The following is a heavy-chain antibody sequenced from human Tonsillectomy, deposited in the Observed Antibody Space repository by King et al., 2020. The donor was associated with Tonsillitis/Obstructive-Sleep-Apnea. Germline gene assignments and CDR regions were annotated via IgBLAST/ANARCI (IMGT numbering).Heavy chain of an antibody. CDR3: ARGAYCTSASCYSPGAFDV. D-gene: IGHD2-2*01. Sequence: VQLVESGGGLVQPGGSLRLSCAASGFTFSRYDMHWVRQVTGKGLEWVSAIGTSGDTAYPGSVKGRFTISRENAKTSLYLQMNSLRVGDTAVYYCARGAYCTSASCYSPGAFDVWGQGKMVTVSS. V-gene: IGHV3-13*01. CDR1: GFTFSRYD. J-gene: IGHJ3*01. CDR2: IGTSGDT.